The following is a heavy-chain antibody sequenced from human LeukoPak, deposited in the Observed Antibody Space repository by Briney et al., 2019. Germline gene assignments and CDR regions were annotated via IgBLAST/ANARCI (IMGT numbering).Heavy chain of an antibody. D-gene: IGHD3-10*01. V-gene: IGHV1-69*05. J-gene: IGHJ4*02. Sequence: ASVKVSCKASGGTFSSYAIGWVRQAPGQGLEWMGGIIPILGTANYAQKFQGRVTITTDESTSTAYMELSSLRSEDTAVYYCATYYYGSGSYEPDYFDYWGQGTLVTVSS. CDR1: GGTFSSYA. CDR2: IIPILGTA. CDR3: ATYYYGSGSYEPDYFDY.